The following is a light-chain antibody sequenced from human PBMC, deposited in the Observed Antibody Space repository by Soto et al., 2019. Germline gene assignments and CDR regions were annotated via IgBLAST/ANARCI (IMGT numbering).Light chain of an antibody. CDR3: QQYYNWPPIT. J-gene: IGKJ2*01. CDR1: QSVSSN. CDR2: GAS. V-gene: IGKV3-15*01. Sequence: EIVMTQSPATLSVSPAERATLSCRASQSVSSNLAWYQQKPGQAPRLLIYGASTRATGIPARFSGSGSGTEFTLTISSLQSEDFAVYYCQQYYNWPPITFGQGTKLEIK.